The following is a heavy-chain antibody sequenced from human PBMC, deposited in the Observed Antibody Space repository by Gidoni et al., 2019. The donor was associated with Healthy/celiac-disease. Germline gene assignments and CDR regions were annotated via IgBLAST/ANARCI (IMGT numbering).Heavy chain of an antibody. D-gene: IGHD3-16*01. CDR1: GFTFSDYY. CDR3: ARARSGWGSY. CDR2: ISSSGSTI. J-gene: IGHJ4*02. V-gene: IGHV3-11*01. Sequence: QVQLVESGGRVVRPAGSLLLTCAASGFTFSDYYMIWIRQAPGKGLGWVSYISSSGSTIYYADSVKGRFTVSRDNFKNSLYLRMNSLRAEDTAVYYCARARSGWGSYWGQGTLVTVSS.